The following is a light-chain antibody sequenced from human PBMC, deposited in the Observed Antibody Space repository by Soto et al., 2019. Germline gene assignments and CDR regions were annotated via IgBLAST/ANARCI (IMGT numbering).Light chain of an antibody. J-gene: IGKJ4*01. V-gene: IGKV1-27*01. CDR2: AAY. Sequence: DIQMTQAPSSLSASVGDRVTITCRARQDISTYLAWYQQKPGKVPRLLISAAYTLQSGVPPRFSGSGSGTDFTLTISRLQPEDFATYYCQQYDNAPLTFGGGTKVEIK. CDR3: QQYDNAPLT. CDR1: QDISTY.